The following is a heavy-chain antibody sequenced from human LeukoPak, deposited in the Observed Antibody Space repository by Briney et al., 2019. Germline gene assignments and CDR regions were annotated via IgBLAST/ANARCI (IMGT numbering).Heavy chain of an antibody. CDR3: ARVWFGGYAMDV. V-gene: IGHV4-28*03. D-gene: IGHD3-10*01. J-gene: IGHJ6*02. CDR1: GYSISSSNW. CDR2: VYYSGNT. Sequence: PSDTLSLTCAVSGYSISSSNWWGWIRQPPGKGLEWLGYVYYSGNTYYNPSLESRVTMSVDTSKNQFSLKLSSVTAVDTAVYYCARVWFGGYAMDVWGQGTTITVSS.